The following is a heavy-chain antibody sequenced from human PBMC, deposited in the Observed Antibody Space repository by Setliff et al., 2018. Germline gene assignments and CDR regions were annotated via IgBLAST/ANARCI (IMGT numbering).Heavy chain of an antibody. CDR3: ARDITRDGYNSGAFDI. CDR2: ISGSSGGI. CDR1: GFTFSGYY. Sequence: GESLKISCAASGFTFSGYYMTWIRQAPGKGLEWVSYISGSSGGIYYADSVKGRFTISRDNAKKSLYMEMNSLRAEDTAVYYCARDITRDGYNSGAFDIWGQGTRVTVSS. D-gene: IGHD5-12*01. V-gene: IGHV3-11*04. J-gene: IGHJ3*02.